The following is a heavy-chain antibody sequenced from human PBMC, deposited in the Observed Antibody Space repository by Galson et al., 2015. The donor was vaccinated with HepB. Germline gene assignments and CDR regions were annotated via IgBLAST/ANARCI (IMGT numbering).Heavy chain of an antibody. CDR3: AKDQGHYYYYYGMDV. V-gene: IGHV3-30*18. CDR1: GFTLSSYG. J-gene: IGHJ6*02. CDR2: ISYDGSYK. Sequence: SLRLSCAASGFTLSSYGMHWVRQAPGKGLEWVAVISYDGSYKYFADSVKGRFTISRDHSKNTLYLQMNSLRAEDTAVYYCAKDQGHYYYYYGMDVWGQGTTVTVSS.